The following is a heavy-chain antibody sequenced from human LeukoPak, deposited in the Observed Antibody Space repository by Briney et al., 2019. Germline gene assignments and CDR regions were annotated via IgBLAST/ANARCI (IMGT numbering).Heavy chain of an antibody. CDR3: ASGSSSSLYNY. CDR1: GYSFTSYW. V-gene: IGHV5-10-1*01. CDR2: IDPSDSYT. J-gene: IGHJ4*02. Sequence: GESLKISCQGSGYSFTSYWIGWVRQMPGKGLEWMGRIDPSDSYTNYSPSFQGHVTISADKSISTAYLQWSSLKASDTAMYYCASGSSSSLYNYWGQGTLVTVSS. D-gene: IGHD6-6*01.